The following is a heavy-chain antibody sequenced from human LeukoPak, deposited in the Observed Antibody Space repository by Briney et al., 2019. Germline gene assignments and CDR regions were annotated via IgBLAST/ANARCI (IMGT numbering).Heavy chain of an antibody. CDR2: ISGSGGST. D-gene: IGHD3-22*01. V-gene: IGHV3-23*01. CDR3: ANLPLNYYDSSGYSDY. Sequence: GGSLRLSCAASGFTFSSYAMSWVRQAPGKGLEWVSAISGSGGSTYYADSVKGRFTISRDNSKNTLYLQMNNLRAEDTAVYYCANLPLNYYDSSGYSDYWGQGTLVTVSS. CDR1: GFTFSSYA. J-gene: IGHJ4*02.